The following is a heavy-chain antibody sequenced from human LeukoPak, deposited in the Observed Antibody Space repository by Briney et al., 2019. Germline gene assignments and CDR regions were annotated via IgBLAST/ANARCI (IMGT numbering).Heavy chain of an antibody. CDR2: INHSDGST. CDR1: GYTVTNYY. D-gene: IGHD6-6*01. V-gene: IGHV1-46*01. Sequence: ASMKISCKTSGYTVTNYYIHWVRQAPGQGLEWMGVINHSDGSTSYAQNFQGRVTMTRDTSTSTVYMQLSSLRSEDTALYYCAGEYSSSGRFDYWGQGTLVTVSS. J-gene: IGHJ4*02. CDR3: AGEYSSSGRFDY.